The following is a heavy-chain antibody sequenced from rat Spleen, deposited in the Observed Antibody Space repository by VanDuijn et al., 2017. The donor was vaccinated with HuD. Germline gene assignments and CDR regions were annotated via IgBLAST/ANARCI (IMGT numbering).Heavy chain of an antibody. Sequence: EVQLVESGGGLMQPGRSLKLSCAASGFTFSDYYMAWVRQAPTKGLEWVASISYDVISTYYRDSVKCRFTISRDNAKSSLYLQMDSLRSEDTATYYCTTGRDYWGQGVMVTVSS. CDR3: TTGRDY. CDR2: ISYDVIST. CDR1: GFTFSDYY. J-gene: IGHJ2*01. D-gene: IGHD5-1*01. V-gene: IGHV5-20*01.